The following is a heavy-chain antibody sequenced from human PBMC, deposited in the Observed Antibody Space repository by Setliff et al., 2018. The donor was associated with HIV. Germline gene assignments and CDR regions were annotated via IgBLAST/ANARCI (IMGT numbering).Heavy chain of an antibody. CDR3: ARGGDDYFDPSGFPH. V-gene: IGHV1-2*02. Sequence: ASVKVSCKSSGYTFTDYFMHWVRQAPGQGLEWMGWISPDNANTRISQRFRGSVTMTRDRSINTAYMELSRLRSDDTAVYYCARGGDDYFDPSGFPHWGQGTLVTVPQ. D-gene: IGHD3-22*01. CDR2: ISPDNANT. CDR1: GYTFTDYF. J-gene: IGHJ4*02.